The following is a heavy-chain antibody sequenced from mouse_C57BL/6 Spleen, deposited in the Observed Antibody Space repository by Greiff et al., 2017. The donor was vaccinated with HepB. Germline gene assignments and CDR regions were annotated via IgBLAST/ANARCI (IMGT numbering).Heavy chain of an antibody. V-gene: IGHV1-80*01. D-gene: IGHD1-1*01. CDR1: GYAFSSYW. Sequence: QVQLQQSGAELVKPGASVKISCKASGYAFSSYWMNWVKQRPGKGLEWIGQIYPGDGDTNYNGKFKGKATLTADKSSSTAYMQLSSLTSEDSAVYFCARKYYGWNAMDYWGQGTSVTVSS. CDR2: IYPGDGDT. J-gene: IGHJ4*01. CDR3: ARKYYGWNAMDY.